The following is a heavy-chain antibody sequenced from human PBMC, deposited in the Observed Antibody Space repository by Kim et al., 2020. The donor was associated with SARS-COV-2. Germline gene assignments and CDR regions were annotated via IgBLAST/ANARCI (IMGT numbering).Heavy chain of an antibody. V-gene: IGHV4-39*01. Sequence: SETLSLTCNVSGGAISSTSYYWVWIRQPPGKGLEWIGSFSYGGSTTFNSSLKSRVTISVDTSNNQFSQKLSSMTAADSAVYYCARRGGSGRPFDYWGQGTMVIVSS. CDR2: FSYGGST. CDR3: ARRGGSGRPFDY. J-gene: IGHJ4*02. CDR1: GGAISSTSYY. D-gene: IGHD3-10*01.